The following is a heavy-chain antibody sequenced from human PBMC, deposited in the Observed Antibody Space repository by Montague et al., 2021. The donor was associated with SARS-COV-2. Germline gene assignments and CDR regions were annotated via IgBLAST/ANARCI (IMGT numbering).Heavy chain of an antibody. Sequence: SLRLSCAASGFTFSSYAMHWVRQAPGKGLEGVAVISYDGSNKYYSDSVKGRFTISRDNSKNTLYLQMNSLRAEDTAVYYCARGTGISSGWFDYWGQGTLVTVSS. CDR1: GFTFSSYA. CDR3: ARGTGISSGWFDY. CDR2: ISYDGSNK. J-gene: IGHJ4*02. V-gene: IGHV3-30-3*01. D-gene: IGHD6-19*01.